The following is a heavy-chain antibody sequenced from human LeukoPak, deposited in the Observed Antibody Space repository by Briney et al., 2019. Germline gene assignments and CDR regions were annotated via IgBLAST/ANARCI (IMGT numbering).Heavy chain of an antibody. J-gene: IGHJ5*02. D-gene: IGHD3-22*01. CDR3: AKGGVVNWFDP. V-gene: IGHV3-23*01. CDR2: IGGNGANT. Sequence: GGSLRLSCAAASGFTFSPYSMTWVRQGPGKGLEWVSTIGGNGANTYYGDSVKGRFTISRDNSKNTLYLQMNSLRVDDTAVYYCAKGGVVNWFDPWGQGTLVTVSS. CDR1: GFTFSPYS.